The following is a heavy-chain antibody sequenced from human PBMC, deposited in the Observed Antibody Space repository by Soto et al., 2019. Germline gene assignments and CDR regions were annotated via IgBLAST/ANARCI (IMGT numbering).Heavy chain of an antibody. CDR2: IWYDGSNK. CDR3: VRDGWYSSHAHY. J-gene: IGHJ4*02. V-gene: IGHV3-33*01. D-gene: IGHD6-19*01. Sequence: QVQLVESGGGVVQPGRSLRLSCAASGFTFSSHGMHWVRQAPGKGLEWVAGIWYDGSNKYYADFVKGRFTISRDDSKNMVYLHFNSLSAEDTAVYYCVRDGWYSSHAHYWGQGTLVTVSS. CDR1: GFTFSSHG.